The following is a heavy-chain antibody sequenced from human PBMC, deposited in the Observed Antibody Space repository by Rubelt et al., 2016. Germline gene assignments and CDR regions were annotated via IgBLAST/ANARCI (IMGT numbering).Heavy chain of an antibody. D-gene: IGHD6-19*01. Sequence: SGGSTYYADSVKGRFTISRDNAKNSLYLQMNSLRAEDTAVYYCARVGSSGWTEFDYWGQGTLVTVSS. CDR3: ARVGSSGWTEFDY. J-gene: IGHJ4*02. CDR2: SGGST. V-gene: IGHV3-53*01.